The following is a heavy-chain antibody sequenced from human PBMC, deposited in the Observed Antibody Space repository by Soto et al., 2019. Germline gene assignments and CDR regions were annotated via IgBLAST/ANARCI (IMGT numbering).Heavy chain of an antibody. CDR1: GYTFNSHA. J-gene: IGHJ4*02. Sequence: GASVKVSCKASGYTFNSHAIHWVRQAPGQRPEWLGWINAGNGNTYYSEKFEGRVTFTRDTAATTVNMELTSLTSEDTAIYYYDSSGPIWFFDFWGQGALVTVSS. CDR3: DSSGPIWFFDF. CDR2: INAGNGNT. D-gene: IGHD6-19*01. V-gene: IGHV1-3*01.